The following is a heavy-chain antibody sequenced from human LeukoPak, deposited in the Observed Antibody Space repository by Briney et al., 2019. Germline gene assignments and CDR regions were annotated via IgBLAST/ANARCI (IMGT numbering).Heavy chain of an antibody. V-gene: IGHV1-2*06. CDR3: ARGGFVRSGWYDPLRLNPFDY. J-gene: IGHJ4*02. CDR2: INPNSGGT. Sequence: ASVKVSCKASGYTFSNYYMHWVRQAPGQRLEWMGRINPNSGGTNYAQKFQGRVTMTRDTSISTAYMELSRLRSDDTAVYYCARGGFVRSGWYDPLRLNPFDYWGQGTLVTVSS. CDR1: GYTFSNYY. D-gene: IGHD6-19*01.